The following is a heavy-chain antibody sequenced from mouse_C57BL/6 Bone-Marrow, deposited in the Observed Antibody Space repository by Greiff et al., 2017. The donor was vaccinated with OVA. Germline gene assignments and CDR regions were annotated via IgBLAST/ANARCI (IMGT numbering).Heavy chain of an antibody. CDR3: AKLRLTGTFYWYFDV. J-gene: IGHJ1*03. D-gene: IGHD4-1*01. CDR1: GFSLTSYG. V-gene: IGHV2-5*01. Sequence: VQVVESGPGLVQPSPSLSITCTVSGFSLTSYGVHWVRQSPGKGLEWLGVIWRGGSTDYNAAFMSRLSITKDNSKSQVFFKMNSLQADDTAIYYCAKLRLTGTFYWYFDVWGTGTTVTVSS. CDR2: IWRGGST.